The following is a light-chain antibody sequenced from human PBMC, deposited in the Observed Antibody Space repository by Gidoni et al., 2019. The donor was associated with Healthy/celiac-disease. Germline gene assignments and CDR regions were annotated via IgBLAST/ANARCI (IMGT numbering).Light chain of an antibody. J-gene: IGKJ5*01. CDR1: QSVSSSY. V-gene: IGKV3-20*01. CDR3: QQYGSSPAP. Sequence: EIVLTQSPGTLSLSPGERATLSCRASQSVSSSYLAWYQQKPGQAPRLLIYGASSRATGIPDRFSGSGSGTDFTLTISRLEPEDFAVYYCQQYGSSPAPFGQXTRLEIK. CDR2: GAS.